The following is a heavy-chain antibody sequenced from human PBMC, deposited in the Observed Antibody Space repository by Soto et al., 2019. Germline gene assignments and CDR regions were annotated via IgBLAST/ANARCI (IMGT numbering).Heavy chain of an antibody. D-gene: IGHD4-4*01. CDR3: ARAVSNCDTHHSNWFDT. J-gene: IGHJ5*02. V-gene: IGHV4-31*03. CDR2: IYYSGST. CDR1: GGSISSGTYY. Sequence: QVQLQESGPGLVKPSQTLSLTCTVSGGSISSGTYYWSWIRQHPGKGLEWIAYIYYSGSTYYNPSLKSRVSISVDTSKIRFPLKLTSVTAADTAVYYGARAVSNCDTHHSNWFDTWGRGSLVTVSS.